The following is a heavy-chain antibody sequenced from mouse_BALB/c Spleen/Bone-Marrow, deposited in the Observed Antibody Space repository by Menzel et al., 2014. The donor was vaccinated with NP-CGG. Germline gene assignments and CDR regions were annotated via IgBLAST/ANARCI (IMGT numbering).Heavy chain of an antibody. V-gene: IGHV1S137*01. CDR1: GYTFTDYA. Sequence: VKLVESGAELVRPGVSVKISCKGSGYTFTDYAIHWVKQSHAKSLEWIGLISGYYGDAIYNQKFKGKATMTVDKSSNTAYMDLASLTSEDSAIYYCARSGKVRNAMDYWGQGTSVTVSS. D-gene: IGHD2-14*01. J-gene: IGHJ4*01. CDR2: ISGYYGDA. CDR3: ARSGKVRNAMDY.